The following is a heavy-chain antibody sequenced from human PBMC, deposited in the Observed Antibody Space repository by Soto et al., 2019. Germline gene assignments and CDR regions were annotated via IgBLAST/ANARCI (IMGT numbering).Heavy chain of an antibody. CDR2: INHSGST. CDR3: ARGGDSSSWGPFDY. V-gene: IGHV4-34*01. CDR1: GGSFSGYY. J-gene: IGHJ4*02. D-gene: IGHD6-13*01. Sequence: PSETLSLTCAVYGGSFSGYYWSWIRQPPGKGLEWIGEINHSGSTNYNPSLKSRVTISVDTSKNQFSLKLSSVTAADTAVYYCARGGDSSSWGPFDYWGQGTLVTVSS.